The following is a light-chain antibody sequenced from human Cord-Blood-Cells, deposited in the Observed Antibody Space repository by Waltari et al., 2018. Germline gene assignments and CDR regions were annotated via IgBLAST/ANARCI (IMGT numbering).Light chain of an antibody. CDR2: DAS. CDR1: QDISNY. J-gene: IGKJ1*01. CDR3: QQYDNLPRT. V-gene: IGKV1-33*01. Sequence: DIQMTQSPSSLSASVGDRVTITCQASQDISNYLKWYQQKPGKAPKLLIYDASNLETVCPSRFSGSGSRTGFTVTISSLQPEDIATYYCQQYDNLPRTFGQGTKVEIK.